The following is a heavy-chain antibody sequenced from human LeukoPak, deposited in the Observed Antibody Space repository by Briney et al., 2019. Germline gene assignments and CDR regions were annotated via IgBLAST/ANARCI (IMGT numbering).Heavy chain of an antibody. D-gene: IGHD5-24*01. Sequence: PSETLSLTCTVSGGSINHYHWNWIRQHPGKGLEWIGYIYYSGSTNYNPSLKSRVTISVNTSNNQFSLKLNSVTAADTAVYYCARARDGYNFYFDYWGQGTLVTVSS. CDR2: IYYSGST. J-gene: IGHJ4*02. V-gene: IGHV4-59*01. CDR3: ARARDGYNFYFDY. CDR1: GGSINHYH.